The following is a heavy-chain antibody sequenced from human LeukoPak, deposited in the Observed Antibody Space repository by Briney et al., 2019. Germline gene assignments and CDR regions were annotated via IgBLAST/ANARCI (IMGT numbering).Heavy chain of an antibody. D-gene: IGHD5-18*01. CDR2: IWYDGSNK. V-gene: IGHV3-33*01. Sequence: GGSLRLSCAASGFTFSSYGMHWVRQAPGKGLEWLAVIWYDGSNKYYADSVKGRFTISRDNSKNTLYLQMNSLRAEDTAVYYCARDNGGYSYGYLDYWGQGTLVTVSS. CDR1: GFTFSSYG. CDR3: ARDNGGYSYGYLDY. J-gene: IGHJ4*02.